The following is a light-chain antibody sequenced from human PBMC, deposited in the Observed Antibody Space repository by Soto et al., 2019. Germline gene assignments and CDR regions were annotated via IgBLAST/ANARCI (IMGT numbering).Light chain of an antibody. CDR2: DAS. V-gene: IGKV1-5*01. CDR1: QSISSW. CDR3: QQYNSYSPT. Sequence: DIQMTQSPSTLSASVGDRVTITCRASQSISSWLAWYQQKPGKAPKLLIYDASSLESGVPSKFSGRGYGTEFTLTISSLQPDDFATYYCQQYNSYSPTFGQGTKVEIK. J-gene: IGKJ1*01.